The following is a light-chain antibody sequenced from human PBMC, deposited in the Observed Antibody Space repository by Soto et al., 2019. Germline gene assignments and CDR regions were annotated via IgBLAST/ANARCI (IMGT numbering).Light chain of an antibody. J-gene: IGLJ3*02. CDR3: SSYTSSSTRV. CDR2: DVS. CDR1: SSDVGGYHY. V-gene: IGLV2-14*01. Sequence: QSAPTQPASVSGSPGQSITISCTGTSSDVGGYHYVSWYQQHPGKAPKLMIYDVSDRPSGVSNRFSGSKSGYTASLTISGLQAEDEADYFCSSYTSSSTRVFGGGTQLTVL.